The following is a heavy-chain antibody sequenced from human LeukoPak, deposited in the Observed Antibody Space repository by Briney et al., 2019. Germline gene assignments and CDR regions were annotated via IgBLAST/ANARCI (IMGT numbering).Heavy chain of an antibody. Sequence: GGSLRLSCAASGFTFSSYGMHWVRQAPGKGLEWVAVISYDGSNKYYADSVKGRFTISRDNSKNTLYLQMNSLRAEDTAVYYCAKENDYGFYGMDVWGQGTTVTVSS. V-gene: IGHV3-30*18. D-gene: IGHD4-17*01. CDR1: GFTFSSYG. CDR3: AKENDYGFYGMDV. J-gene: IGHJ6*02. CDR2: ISYDGSNK.